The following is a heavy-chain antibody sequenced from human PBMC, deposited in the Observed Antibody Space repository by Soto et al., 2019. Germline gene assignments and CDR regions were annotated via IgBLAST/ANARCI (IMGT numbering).Heavy chain of an antibody. CDR3: AMMGYCSSTSCSYYYYGMDA. CDR1: GGTFSSYA. V-gene: IGHV1-69*06. J-gene: IGHJ6*02. Sequence: SVKVSCKASGGTFSSYAISWVRQAPGQGLEWMGGIIPIFGTANYAQKFQGRVTITADKSTSTAYMELSSLRSEDTAVYYCAMMGYCSSTSCSYYYYGMDAWGQGTTVTVSS. D-gene: IGHD2-2*01. CDR2: IIPIFGTA.